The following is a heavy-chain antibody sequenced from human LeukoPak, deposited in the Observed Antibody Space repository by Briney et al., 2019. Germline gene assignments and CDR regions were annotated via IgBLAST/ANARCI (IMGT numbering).Heavy chain of an antibody. Sequence: ASVKVSCKASGYTFTGYYMHWVRQAPGQGLEWMGWINANSGGTKYEQKFQGRVTMTRDTSISTAYMELSSLRSDDTAVYYCARDPVAAEIDFDYWGQGTLVTVSS. V-gene: IGHV1-2*02. D-gene: IGHD6-13*01. CDR3: ARDPVAAEIDFDY. CDR1: GYTFTGYY. J-gene: IGHJ4*02. CDR2: INANSGGT.